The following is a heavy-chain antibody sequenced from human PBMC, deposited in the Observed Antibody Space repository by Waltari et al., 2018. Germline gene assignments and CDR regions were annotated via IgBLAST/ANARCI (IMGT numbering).Heavy chain of an antibody. CDR1: GYTFTSYY. CDR2: INPIGGST. V-gene: IGHV1-46*01. Sequence: QVQLVQSGAEVKKPGASVKVSCKASGYTFTSYYMHWVRQAPGQGLEWMGIINPIGGSTSNAQKFQGRGTITRDTSTITVYMELSSLRSEDTAVYYCAREMGDYYYYYGMDVWGQGTTVTVSS. CDR3: AREMGDYYYYYGMDV. J-gene: IGHJ6*02. D-gene: IGHD3-16*01.